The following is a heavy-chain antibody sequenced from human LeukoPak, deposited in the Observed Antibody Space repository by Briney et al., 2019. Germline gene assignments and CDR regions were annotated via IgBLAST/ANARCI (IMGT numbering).Heavy chain of an antibody. V-gene: IGHV3-21*01. CDR2: ISSSSSYI. Sequence: PGGSLRLSCAASGFTFSSYSMNWVRQAPEKGLEWVSSISSSSSYIYYADSVKGRFTISRDNAKNSLYLQMNSLRAEDTAVYYCARDSSSGSYDAFDIWGQGTMVTVSS. D-gene: IGHD6-19*01. CDR1: GFTFSSYS. CDR3: ARDSSSGSYDAFDI. J-gene: IGHJ3*02.